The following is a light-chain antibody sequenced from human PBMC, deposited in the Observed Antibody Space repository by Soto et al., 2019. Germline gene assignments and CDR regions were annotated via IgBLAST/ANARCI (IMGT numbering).Light chain of an antibody. Sequence: IQVTQSPSSVSASVGDRVTITCRASQPISSWLAWYQQKPGQPPNLLIYSASTLRSGVPSRFSGSESGTLFTLTITNLQPEEFATYYCQQASSFPLTFGGGTKWIS. CDR1: QPISSW. CDR3: QQASSFPLT. CDR2: SAS. J-gene: IGKJ4*01. V-gene: IGKV1-12*01.